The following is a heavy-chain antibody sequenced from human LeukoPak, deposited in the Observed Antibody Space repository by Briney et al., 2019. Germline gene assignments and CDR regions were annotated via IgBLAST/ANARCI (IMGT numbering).Heavy chain of an antibody. CDR1: RFTLTIDW. Sequence: PGGCLILSCVSSRFTLTIDWMIWVRQGQGQGLEWLVNIKLDGSETYYVDPVSGRFPIPRDNAKNSLYLQMHSLIAEDTAIYYCATGRAAHLFDYWGQGILVTVSS. J-gene: IGHJ4*02. CDR3: ATGRAAHLFDY. D-gene: IGHD6-6*01. CDR2: IKLDGSET. V-gene: IGHV3-7*01.